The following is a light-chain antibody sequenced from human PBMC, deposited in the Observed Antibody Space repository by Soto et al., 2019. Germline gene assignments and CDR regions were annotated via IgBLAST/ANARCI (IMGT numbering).Light chain of an antibody. CDR3: QQYNSPPYT. J-gene: IGKJ2*01. CDR1: QSILYSSNNKNQ. V-gene: IGKV4-1*01. Sequence: DIVMTQSPDSLAVSLGERATINCKSSQSILYSSNNKNQLAWYRQKPGQPPKLLMYWASTRQSGVPDRFSGSESGTDFTLTISSLQAEDVAVYYCQQYNSPPYTFGQGTKLEI. CDR2: WAS.